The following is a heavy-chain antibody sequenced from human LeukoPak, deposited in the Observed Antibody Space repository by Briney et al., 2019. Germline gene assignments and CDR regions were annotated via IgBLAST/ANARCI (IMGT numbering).Heavy chain of an antibody. CDR3: AREKYDSSGYYSPIDY. J-gene: IGHJ4*02. V-gene: IGHV3-48*04. CDR2: ISSSGSTI. CDR1: GFTFSSYS. Sequence: GGSLRLSCAASGFTFSSYSMNWVRQAPGKGLEWVSYISSSGSTIYYADSVKGRFTISRDNAKNSLYLQMNSLRAEDTAVYYCAREKYDSSGYYSPIDYWGQGTLVTVSS. D-gene: IGHD3-22*01.